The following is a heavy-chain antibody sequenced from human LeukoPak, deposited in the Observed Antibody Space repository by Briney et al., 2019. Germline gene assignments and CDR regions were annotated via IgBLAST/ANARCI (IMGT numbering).Heavy chain of an antibody. CDR2: INAANGNT. V-gene: IGHV1-3*01. J-gene: IGHJ6*02. D-gene: IGHD3-3*01. CDR3: ARDYDFWSGYYYYYYYGMDV. Sequence: ASVKVSCKASGYTFTSYAMHWVRQAPGQRLEGLGGINAANGNTKYSQKFQGRVTITRDTSASTAYMELSSLRSEDTAVYYCARDYDFWSGYYYYYYYGMDVWGQGTTVTVSS. CDR1: GYTFTSYA.